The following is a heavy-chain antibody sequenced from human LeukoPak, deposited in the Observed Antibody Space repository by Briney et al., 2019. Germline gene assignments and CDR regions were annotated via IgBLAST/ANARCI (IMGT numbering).Heavy chain of an antibody. Sequence: QPGGSLRLSCAASGFTFSSYSMNWVRQAPGKGLEWVSYISSSGSTIYYADSVKGRFTISRDNAKNSLYLQMNSLRAEDTAVYYCARASPIFDAFDIWGQGTMVTVSS. CDR1: GFTFSSYS. CDR3: ARASPIFDAFDI. CDR2: ISSSGSTI. D-gene: IGHD3-3*01. V-gene: IGHV3-48*04. J-gene: IGHJ3*02.